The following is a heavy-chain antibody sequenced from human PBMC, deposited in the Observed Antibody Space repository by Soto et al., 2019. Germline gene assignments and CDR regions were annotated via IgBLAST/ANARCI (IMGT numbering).Heavy chain of an antibody. Sequence: GGSLRLSCADSGFTCSNYAMTWVRQAPGKGLECVSGLTGNGAKTYYADSVKGRFTISRDNSRNTLYLQMNSLRAEGTAVYYCAKMPTYYYDSSGYYYFDSWGQGTLVTVSS. CDR3: AKMPTYYYDSSGYYYFDS. V-gene: IGHV3-23*01. D-gene: IGHD3-22*01. CDR2: LTGNGAKT. CDR1: GFTCSNYA. J-gene: IGHJ4*02.